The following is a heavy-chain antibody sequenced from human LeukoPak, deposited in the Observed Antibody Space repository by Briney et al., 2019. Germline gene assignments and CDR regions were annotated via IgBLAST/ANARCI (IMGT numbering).Heavy chain of an antibody. Sequence: PGGSLRLSCAASGFTFSSYEMNWVRQAPGKGLEWVSYISSSGSTIYYADSVKGRFTISRDNAKNSLYLQMNSLRAEDTAVYYCARDMVGYGSGSYSWGQGTLVTVSS. V-gene: IGHV3-48*03. D-gene: IGHD3-10*01. CDR3: ARDMVGYGSGSYS. CDR2: ISSSGSTI. J-gene: IGHJ5*02. CDR1: GFTFSSYE.